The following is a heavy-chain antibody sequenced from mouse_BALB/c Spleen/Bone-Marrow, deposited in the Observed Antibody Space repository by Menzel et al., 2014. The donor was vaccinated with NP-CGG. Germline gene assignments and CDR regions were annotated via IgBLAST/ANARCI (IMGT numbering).Heavy chain of an antibody. V-gene: IGHV1S81*02. CDR2: INPSNGRT. CDR3: AARLSHLAMDY. D-gene: IGHD2-2*01. Sequence: VQRVESGAELVKPGASLKLSCKASGYTFTNYWIHWVKQRPGQGLEWIGEINPSNGRTNYNEKFKTKATLTVDKSSSTAYMQLNSLTSEDSAVNYCAARLSHLAMDYWGQGTSVTVSS. CDR1: GYTFTNYW. J-gene: IGHJ4*01.